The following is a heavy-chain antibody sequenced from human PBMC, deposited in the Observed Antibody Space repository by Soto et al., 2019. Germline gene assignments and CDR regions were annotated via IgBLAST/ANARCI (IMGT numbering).Heavy chain of an antibody. CDR1: GFNFDNYG. V-gene: IGHV3-30*18. Sequence: PGGSLRLSCQASGFNFDNYGMHWVRQAPGKGLEWAAVITYDGSHKYYADSVKGRFTISRDNSENTLSLHLNTLKPEDTAVYHCAKDRVGGTFYTPLGFWGQGTLVTVSS. CDR2: ITYDGSHK. D-gene: IGHD1-7*01. CDR3: AKDRVGGTFYTPLGF. J-gene: IGHJ4*02.